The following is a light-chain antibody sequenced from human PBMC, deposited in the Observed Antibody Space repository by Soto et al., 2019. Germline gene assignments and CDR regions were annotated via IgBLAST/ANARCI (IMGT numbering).Light chain of an antibody. CDR3: MQGTHWPWT. CDR2: KVS. J-gene: IGKJ1*01. V-gene: IGKV2-30*01. CDR1: QSLVYSDGNTY. Sequence: DVVMTQSPLSLPVTLGQPASISCRSSQSLVYSDGNTYLNWFQQRPGPSPRRLIYKVSNRDSGVPDRFSGSGSGTDFTLKISRVEAEDVGVYYCMQGTHWPWTFGQGTKVEIK.